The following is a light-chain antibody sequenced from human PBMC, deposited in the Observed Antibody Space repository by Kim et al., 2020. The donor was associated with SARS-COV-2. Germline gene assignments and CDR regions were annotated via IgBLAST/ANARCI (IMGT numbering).Light chain of an antibody. V-gene: IGLV4-69*01. Sequence: QPVLTQSPSASASLGASVKLTCTLSSGHSSYAIAWHQQQPEKGPRYPMKLNSDGSHRKGDEIPDRFSGSSSGAELNLTISSLQSEDEADYYCQTWGTDIPVLGAGTKVAVL. CDR1: SGHSSYA. CDR3: QTWGTDIPV. CDR2: LNSDGSH. J-gene: IGLJ1*01.